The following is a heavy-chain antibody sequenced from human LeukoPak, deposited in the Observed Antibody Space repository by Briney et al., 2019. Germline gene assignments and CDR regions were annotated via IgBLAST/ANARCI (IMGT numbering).Heavy chain of an antibody. D-gene: IGHD2-8*01. J-gene: IGHJ4*02. CDR1: GFTFSSYW. CDR2: IKQDGSEK. V-gene: IGHV3-7*01. CDR3: ARADCTNGVFYPYQFDY. Sequence: PGGSLRLSCAASGFTFSSYWMSWVRQAPGKGLGWVANIKQDGSEKYYVDSVKGRFTISRDNAKNSLYLQMNSLRAEDTAVYYCARADCTNGVFYPYQFDYWGQGTLVTVSS.